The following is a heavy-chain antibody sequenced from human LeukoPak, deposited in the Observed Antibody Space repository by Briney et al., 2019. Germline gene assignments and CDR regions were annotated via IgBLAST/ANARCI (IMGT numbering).Heavy chain of an antibody. CDR1: GGTFSSYT. Sequence: ASVKVSCKASGGTFSSYTISWVRQAPGQGLEWMGWINLNTGDTDYAPKFQGRVTMTRDTSITTAYMELSRLRYDDTAVYYCARDQPALDYWGRGTLVTVSS. V-gene: IGHV1-2*02. CDR2: INLNTGDT. CDR3: ARDQPALDY. J-gene: IGHJ4*02.